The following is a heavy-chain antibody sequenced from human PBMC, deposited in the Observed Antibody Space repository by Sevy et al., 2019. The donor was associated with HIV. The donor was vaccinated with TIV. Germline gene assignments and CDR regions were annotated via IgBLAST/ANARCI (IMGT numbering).Heavy chain of an antibody. CDR1: GYTFTSYG. Sequence: ASVKVSCKASGYTFTSYGISWVRQAPGQGLEWMGWISAYNGNTNYAQKLQGRVTMTTDTSTSTAYMELRSLRSGDTTVYYCARDRALGVAATPFDYWGQGTLVTVSS. CDR2: ISAYNGNT. D-gene: IGHD2-15*01. J-gene: IGHJ4*02. CDR3: ARDRALGVAATPFDY. V-gene: IGHV1-18*01.